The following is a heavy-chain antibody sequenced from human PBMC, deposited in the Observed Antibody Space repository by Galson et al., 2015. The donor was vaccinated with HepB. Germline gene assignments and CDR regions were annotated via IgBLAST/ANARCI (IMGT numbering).Heavy chain of an antibody. J-gene: IGHJ5*02. CDR1: GFTFSSHV. Sequence: SLRLSCAASGFTFSSHVMTWVRQAPGKGLEWVSSITSSGGNTYYSDSRFTISRDNSKNTLYLQVNSLRAEDTAVYNCAKGGIGQIEGLDPWGQGTLVTVSS. CDR2: ITSSGGNT. V-gene: IGHV3-23*01. D-gene: IGHD6-13*01. CDR3: AKGGIGQIEGLDP.